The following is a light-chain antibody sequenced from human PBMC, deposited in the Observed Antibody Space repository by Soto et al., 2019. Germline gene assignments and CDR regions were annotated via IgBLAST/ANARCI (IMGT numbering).Light chain of an antibody. V-gene: IGKV3-15*01. Sequence: IVMTQSPATLSVSPGERATLSCRASQSVSSNLAWYQQKHGQAPRLLIYGASTRATGIPARFSGSGSGTEFTLTISSLKSEDFAVYYCQQYNNWPVTFGQGTKVDIK. CDR1: QSVSSN. CDR3: QQYNNWPVT. CDR2: GAS. J-gene: IGKJ1*01.